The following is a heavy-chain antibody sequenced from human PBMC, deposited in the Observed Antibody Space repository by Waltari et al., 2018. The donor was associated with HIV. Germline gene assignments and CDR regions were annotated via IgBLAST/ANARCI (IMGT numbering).Heavy chain of an antibody. CDR2: LYTSGST. CDR1: GGSINSGSYY. V-gene: IGHV4-61*02. CDR3: SRTSTGSDYYYQVDV. Sequence: QVQLQESGPGLVKTSQTLSLTCTLSGGSINSGSYYWNWIRQPAGKGLEWSGRLYTSGSTNYNPSLKRRVTMTADTSKNQFSLRLTSVTASDTAIYYCSRTSTGSDYYYQVDVWGQGTTVTVS. J-gene: IGHJ6*02. D-gene: IGHD2-21*02.